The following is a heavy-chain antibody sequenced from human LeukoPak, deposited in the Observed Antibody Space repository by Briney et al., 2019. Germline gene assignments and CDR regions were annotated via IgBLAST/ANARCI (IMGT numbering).Heavy chain of an antibody. CDR1: GSSISSGGYY. V-gene: IGHV4-30-2*01. Sequence: PSETLSLTCTVSGSSISSGGYYWSWIRQPLGKGLEWIGYIYHSGSTYYNPSLKSRVTISVDRSKNRFSLKLSSVTAADTAVYYCATGSNFVVVPYWGQGTLVTVSS. CDR2: IYHSGST. J-gene: IGHJ4*02. D-gene: IGHD2-2*01. CDR3: ATGSNFVVVPY.